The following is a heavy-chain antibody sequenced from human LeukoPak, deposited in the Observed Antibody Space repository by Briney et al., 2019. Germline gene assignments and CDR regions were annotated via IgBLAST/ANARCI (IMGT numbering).Heavy chain of an antibody. J-gene: IGHJ4*02. Sequence: GGSLRLSCAASGFTFSNYAVHWVRQAPGKGLEWVAVISVGGSNKYYADSVKGRFTISRDDSKSALYLQMNSLRAEDTAVYYCARDSRRVDYWGQGTLVTVSS. CDR2: ISVGGSNK. V-gene: IGHV3-30-3*01. CDR1: GFTFSNYA. CDR3: ARDSRRVDY.